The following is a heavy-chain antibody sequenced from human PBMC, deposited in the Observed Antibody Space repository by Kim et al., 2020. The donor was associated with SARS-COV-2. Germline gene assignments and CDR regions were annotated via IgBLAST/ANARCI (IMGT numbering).Heavy chain of an antibody. CDR2: IWYDGSNK. V-gene: IGHV3-33*01. CDR3: AREEASSSWYGRGPLCFDY. D-gene: IGHD6-13*01. J-gene: IGHJ4*02. Sequence: GGSLRLSCAASGFTFSSYGMHWVRQAPGKGLEWVAVIWYDGSNKYYADSVKGRFTISRDNSKNTLYLQMNSLRAEDTAVYYCAREEASSSWYGRGPLCFDYWGQGTLVTVSS. CDR1: GFTFSSYG.